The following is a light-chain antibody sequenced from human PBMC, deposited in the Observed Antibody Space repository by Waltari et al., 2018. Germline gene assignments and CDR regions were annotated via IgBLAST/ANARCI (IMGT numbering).Light chain of an antibody. CDR3: CSYAGSYTVV. J-gene: IGLJ2*01. V-gene: IGLV2-11*01. CDR2: DVS. Sequence: QSALTQPRPVSGSPGQSVTISCTGTSSDVGGYHYVSWYQPHPGKAPKLMIYDVSKRPSGVPDRFSGSKSGNTASLTISGLQAEDEADYYCCSYAGSYTVVFGGGTKLTVL. CDR1: SSDVGGYHY.